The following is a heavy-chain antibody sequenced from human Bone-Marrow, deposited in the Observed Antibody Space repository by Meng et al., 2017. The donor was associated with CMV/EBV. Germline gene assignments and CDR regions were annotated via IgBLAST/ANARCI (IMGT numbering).Heavy chain of an antibody. V-gene: IGHV3-21*01. Sequence: SCKASGYTFRKYTMNWFRRAPGKGLEWVSSISNNGGSIQYSDSVRGRFTISRDNAKNSVYLLMSGLRAEDTAVYYCARALSGGFEVLYGMDVWGQGTTVTVSS. D-gene: IGHD3-16*01. J-gene: IGHJ6*02. CDR1: GYTFRKYT. CDR2: ISNNGGSI. CDR3: ARALSGGFEVLYGMDV.